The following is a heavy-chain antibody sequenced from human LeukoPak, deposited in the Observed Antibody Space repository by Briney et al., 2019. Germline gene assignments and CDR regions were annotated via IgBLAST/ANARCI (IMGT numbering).Heavy chain of an antibody. CDR1: GFTFSSYA. CDR3: AKGTMVQGVISVFDY. V-gene: IGHV3-23*01. D-gene: IGHD3-10*01. Sequence: PGGSLRLSCAASGFTFSSYATSWVRQAPGKGLEWVSAISGSGGSTYYADSVKGRFTISRDNSKNTLYLQMNSLRAEDTAVYYCAKGTMVQGVISVFDYWGQGTLVTVSS. J-gene: IGHJ4*02. CDR2: ISGSGGST.